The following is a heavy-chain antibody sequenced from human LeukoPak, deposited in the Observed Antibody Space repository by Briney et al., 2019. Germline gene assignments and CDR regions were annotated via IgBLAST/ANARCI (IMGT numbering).Heavy chain of an antibody. V-gene: IGHV3-23*01. D-gene: IGHD3-9*01. CDR1: RFTFSSYA. J-gene: IGHJ6*02. CDR2: ISGSGGST. Sequence: PGGSLRLSCAASRFTFSSYAMSWVRQAPGKGLEWVSAISGSGGSTYYAGSVKGRFTISRDNSKNTLYLQMNSLRAEDTAVYYCAKANFDWRYYYYGMDVWGQGTTVTVSS. CDR3: AKANFDWRYYYYGMDV.